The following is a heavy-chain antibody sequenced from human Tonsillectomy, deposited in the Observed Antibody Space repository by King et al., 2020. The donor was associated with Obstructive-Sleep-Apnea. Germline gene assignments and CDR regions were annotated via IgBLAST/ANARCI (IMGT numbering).Heavy chain of an antibody. J-gene: IGHJ6*02. V-gene: IGHV3-30-3*01. CDR3: ARDPARNIHYYYGMDV. Sequence: VQLVESGGGVVQPGRSLRLSCAASGFTFSSYVMHWVRQAPGKGLEWVAVISYDGSNKFYADSMKGRFTVSRDNSKNTLYLQMNRLRADDTAVYYCARDPARNIHYYYGMDVWGQGTTVTVSS. CDR2: ISYDGSNK. D-gene: IGHD2-2*01. CDR1: GFTFSSYV.